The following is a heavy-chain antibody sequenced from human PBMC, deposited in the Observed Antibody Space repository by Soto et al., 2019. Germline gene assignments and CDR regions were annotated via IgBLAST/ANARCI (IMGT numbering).Heavy chain of an antibody. D-gene: IGHD5-18*01. CDR2: IYSGGST. V-gene: IGHV3-53*04. Sequence: GGSLRLSCAASGFTVSSNYMSWVRQAPGKGLEWVSVIYSGGSTYYADSVKGRFTISRHNSKNTLYLQMNSLRAEDTAVYYCARDLGYSYGYGRYYYYYMDVWGKGTTVTVSS. CDR1: GFTVSSNY. J-gene: IGHJ6*03. CDR3: ARDLGYSYGYGRYYYYYMDV.